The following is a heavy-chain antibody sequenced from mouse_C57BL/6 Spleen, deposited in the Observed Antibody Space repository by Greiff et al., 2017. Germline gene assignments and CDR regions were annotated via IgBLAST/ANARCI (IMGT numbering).Heavy chain of an antibody. V-gene: IGHV1-50*01. CDR2: IDPSDSYT. Sequence: QVQLQQPGAELVKPGASVKLSCKASGYTFTSYWMQWVKQRPGQGLEWIGEIDPSDSYTNYNQKFKGKATLTVDTSSSTAYMQLSILTSEDYAVYYCARRGGAMDYWGQGTSVTVSS. J-gene: IGHJ4*01. CDR3: ARRGGAMDY. CDR1: GYTFTSYW.